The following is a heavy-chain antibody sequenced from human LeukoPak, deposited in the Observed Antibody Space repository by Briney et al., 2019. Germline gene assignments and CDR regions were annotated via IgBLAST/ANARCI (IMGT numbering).Heavy chain of an antibody. Sequence: EASVKVSCKASGYTFTSYDINWVRQATGQGLEWMGWMNPNSGNTGYAQKFQGRVSMTADTATSTAYMELRSLTSDDTAMYYCARSGRGTYYYFDLWGQGTLVTVSS. D-gene: IGHD5-12*01. CDR2: MNPNSGNT. J-gene: IGHJ4*02. CDR1: GYTFTSYD. V-gene: IGHV1-8*01. CDR3: ARSGRGTYYYFDL.